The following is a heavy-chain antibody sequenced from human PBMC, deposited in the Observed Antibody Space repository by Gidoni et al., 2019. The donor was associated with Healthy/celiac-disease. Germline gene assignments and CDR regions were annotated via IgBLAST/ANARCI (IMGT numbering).Heavy chain of an antibody. Sequence: EVQLVESGGGLVKPGGSLRLSCAASAFTFSSYSMNWVRQAPGKGLEWVSSISSSSSYINYADSVKGRFTISRDNAKNSLYLQMNSLRAEDTAVYYCATQRGGYYDYIWGSYRPDYWGQGTLVTVSS. J-gene: IGHJ4*02. V-gene: IGHV3-21*01. D-gene: IGHD3-16*02. CDR1: AFTFSSYS. CDR2: ISSSSSYI. CDR3: ATQRGGYYDYIWGSYRPDY.